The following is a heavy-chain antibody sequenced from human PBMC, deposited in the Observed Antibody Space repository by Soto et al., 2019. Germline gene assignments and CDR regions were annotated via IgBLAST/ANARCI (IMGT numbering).Heavy chain of an antibody. CDR2: IYYSGST. CDR3: ARPKNFVLVPAATPDGWFAP. D-gene: IGHD2-2*01. Sequence: SETLSLTCTVSGGSISSSSYYWGWIRQPPGKGLEWIGSIYYSGSTYYNPSLKSRVTISVDTSKNQFSLKLSSVTAADTAVYYCARPKNFVLVPAATPDGWFAPWGQGTLVTVSS. CDR1: GGSISSSSYY. V-gene: IGHV4-39*01. J-gene: IGHJ5*02.